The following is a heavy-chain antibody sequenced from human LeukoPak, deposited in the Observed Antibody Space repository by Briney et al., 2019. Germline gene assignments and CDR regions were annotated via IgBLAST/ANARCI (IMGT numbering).Heavy chain of an antibody. J-gene: IGHJ4*02. V-gene: IGHV4-59*01. CDR3: ARGFPYYYDSSGSQSLDY. CDR2: IYYSGST. D-gene: IGHD3-22*01. CDR1: GGSISSYY. Sequence: KPSETLSLTCTVSGGSISSYYWSWIRQPPGKGLEWIGYIYYSGSTNYNPSLKSRVTISVDTSKNQFSLKLSSVTAADTAVYYCARGFPYYYDSSGSQSLDYWGQGTLVTVSS.